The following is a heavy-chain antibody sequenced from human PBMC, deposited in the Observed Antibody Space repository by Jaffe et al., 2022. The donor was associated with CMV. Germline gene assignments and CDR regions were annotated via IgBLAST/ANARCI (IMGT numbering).Heavy chain of an antibody. J-gene: IGHJ2*01. CDR2: IWYDGSNK. CDR1: GFTFSSYG. V-gene: IGHV3-33*08. D-gene: IGHD3-16*01. Sequence: QVQLVESGGGVVQPGRSLRLSCAASGFTFSSYGMHWVRQAPGKGLEWVAVIWYDGSNKYYADSVKGRFTISRDNSKNTLYLQMNSLRAEDTAVYYCVRGIRLGLENWYFDLWGRGTLVTVSS. CDR3: VRGIRLGLENWYFDL.